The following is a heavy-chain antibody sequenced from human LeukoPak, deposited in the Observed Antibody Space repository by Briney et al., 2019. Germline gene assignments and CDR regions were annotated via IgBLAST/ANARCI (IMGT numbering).Heavy chain of an antibody. V-gene: IGHV1-24*01. CDR3: ARDSTADQNTLFYYYYYMDV. D-gene: IGHD2-2*01. CDR1: GYTLTELS. J-gene: IGHJ6*03. Sequence: ASVKVSCKVSGYTLTELSMHWVRQAPGKGLEWMGGFDPEDGETIYAQKLQGRVTMTTDTSTSTAYMELRSLRSDDTAVYYCARDSTADQNTLFYYYYYMDVWGKGTTVTVSS. CDR2: FDPEDGET.